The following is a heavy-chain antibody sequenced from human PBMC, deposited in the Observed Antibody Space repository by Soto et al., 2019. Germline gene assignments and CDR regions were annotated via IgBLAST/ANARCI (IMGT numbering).Heavy chain of an antibody. V-gene: IGHV3-21*01. J-gene: IGHJ3*01. CDR2: ISSGSSFI. CDR3: AREGVPNYDYWSGDASDL. Sequence: GGSLRLSCAASGFSFSSACINWVRQAPGKGLEWVSSISSGSSFISYADSVKGRFTISRDNANKSLHLEMNSLRAEDTALYYCAREGVPNYDYWSGDASDLWGHGTMVTVSS. D-gene: IGHD3-3*01. CDR1: GFSFSSAC.